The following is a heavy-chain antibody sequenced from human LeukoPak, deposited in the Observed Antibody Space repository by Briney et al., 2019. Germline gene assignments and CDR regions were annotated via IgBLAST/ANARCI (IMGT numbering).Heavy chain of an antibody. CDR3: AREVITMVRGALLSGPYYYGMDV. CDR1: GFTFSSYS. V-gene: IGHV3-21*01. J-gene: IGHJ6*02. D-gene: IGHD3-10*01. Sequence: PGGSLRRSCAASGFTFSSYSMNWVRHAPAKGLECVSSISSRSRYIYYAYSVKGRFTISSDNAKNSVYLQMNRLRAEDTAVYYCAREVITMVRGALLSGPYYYGMDVWGQGTTVTVSS. CDR2: ISSRSRYI.